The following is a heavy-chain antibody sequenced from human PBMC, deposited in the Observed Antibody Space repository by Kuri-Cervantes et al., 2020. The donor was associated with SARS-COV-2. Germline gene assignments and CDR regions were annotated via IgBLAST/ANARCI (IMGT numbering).Heavy chain of an antibody. CDR1: VGTFSSYA. Sequence: ASVKVSCKASVGTFSSYAISWVRQAPGRGLEWMGWISAYNGNTNYAQKLQGRVTMTTDTSTSTAYMEPRSLRSDDTAVYYCARDRQGGRIRITIFGVASYGMDVGGQGTTVTVSS. CDR2: ISAYNGNT. J-gene: IGHJ6*02. D-gene: IGHD3-3*01. V-gene: IGHV1-18*01. CDR3: ARDRQGGRIRITIFGVASYGMDV.